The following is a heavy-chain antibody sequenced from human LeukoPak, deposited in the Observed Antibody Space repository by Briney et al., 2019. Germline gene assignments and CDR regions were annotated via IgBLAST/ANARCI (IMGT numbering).Heavy chain of an antibody. V-gene: IGHV3-49*04. D-gene: IGHD3-3*01. CDR3: TRESYDFWSGYYPDDAFDI. Sequence: SGRSLRLSCTASGFTFGDYAMSWVRQAPGKGLEWVGFIRSNAYGGTTEYAASVKGRFTISRDDSKSIAYLQMNSLKTEDTAVYYSTRESYDFWSGYYPDDAFDIWGQGTMVTVSS. CDR2: IRSNAYGGTT. J-gene: IGHJ3*02. CDR1: GFTFGDYA.